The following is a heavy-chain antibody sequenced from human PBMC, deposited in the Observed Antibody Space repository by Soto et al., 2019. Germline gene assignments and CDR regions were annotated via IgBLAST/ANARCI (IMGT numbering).Heavy chain of an antibody. CDR1: GGSISNYY. CDR3: ARIYCSTSNCNYYYYMDV. D-gene: IGHD2-2*01. CDR2: IYYSGST. J-gene: IGHJ6*03. V-gene: IGHV4-59*01. Sequence: SETLSLTCTVSGGSISNYYWSWIRQPPGKGLAWIGYIYYSGSTNYNPSLKSRVTISLDTSKNQFSLKLSSVTAADTAVYYCARIYCSTSNCNYYYYMDVWGKGTTVTVSS.